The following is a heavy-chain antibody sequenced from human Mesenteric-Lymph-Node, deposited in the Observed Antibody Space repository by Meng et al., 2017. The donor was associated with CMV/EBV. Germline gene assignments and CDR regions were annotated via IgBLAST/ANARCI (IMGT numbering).Heavy chain of an antibody. V-gene: IGHV3-30*02. CDR2: IRYDGSYK. D-gene: IGHD6-13*01. J-gene: IGHJ6*02. CDR3: AKDFIAGGIKADYGMDV. CDR1: GFIFSSYG. Sequence: GGSLRLSCAASGFIFSSYGMHWVRLAPGKGMEWVAFIRYDGSYKYHVDSVKGRFTISRDNSKNTLYLQMNSLRAEDTAVYYCAKDFIAGGIKADYGMDVWGQGTTVTVSS.